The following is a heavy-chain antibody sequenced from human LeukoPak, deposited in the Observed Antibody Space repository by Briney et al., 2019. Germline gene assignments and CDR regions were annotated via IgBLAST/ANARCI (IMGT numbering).Heavy chain of an antibody. CDR2: IIPILGIA. J-gene: IGHJ4*02. Sequence: SVKVSCKASGGTFSSYAISWVRQAPGQGLEWMGRIIPILGIANYAQKFQGRVTITADKSTSTAYMELSSLRSEDTAVYYCAREGYSGSYFGYWGQGTLVTVSS. D-gene: IGHD1-26*01. CDR3: AREGYSGSYFGY. V-gene: IGHV1-69*04. CDR1: GGTFSSYA.